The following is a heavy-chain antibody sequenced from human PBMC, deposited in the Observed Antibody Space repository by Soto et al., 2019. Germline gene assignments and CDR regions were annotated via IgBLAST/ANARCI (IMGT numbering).Heavy chain of an antibody. CDR3: ARGRTVRNYADDSSDYFYFFDY. D-gene: IGHD3-22*01. Sequence: SETLSLTCTVSGDSISTFYWGWMRQSPGKELEWIGYVYYTGSTNYNPSLKSRVTISVDRSKNQFTLKLTSANAADTAVYYCARGRTVRNYADDSSDYFYFFDYWGQGTQVTVSS. J-gene: IGHJ4*02. CDR2: VYYTGST. CDR1: GDSISTFY. V-gene: IGHV4-59*01.